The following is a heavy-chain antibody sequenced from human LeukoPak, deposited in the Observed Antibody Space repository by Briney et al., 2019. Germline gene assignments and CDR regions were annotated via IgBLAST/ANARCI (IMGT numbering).Heavy chain of an antibody. CDR2: MYTSGST. D-gene: IGHD2-15*01. CDR1: GGSINSGNYY. J-gene: IGHJ3*02. CDR3: ARYLGYCSGGSCLQWAFDI. Sequence: PSQTLSLTXSVSGGSINSGNYYWSWIRQPAGKGLKWIGRMYTSGSTNYNPSLKSRASISVDTSKNQFSLKLTSVTAADTAVYYCARYLGYCSGGSCLQWAFDIWGQGTMVTVSS. V-gene: IGHV4-61*02.